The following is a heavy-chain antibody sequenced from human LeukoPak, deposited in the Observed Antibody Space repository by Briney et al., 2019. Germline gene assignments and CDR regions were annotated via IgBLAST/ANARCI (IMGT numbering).Heavy chain of an antibody. J-gene: IGHJ4*02. CDR2: ISGSGGST. D-gene: IGHD5-18*01. CDR1: GFTFSSYA. CDR3: AKPTRGYSYGYADY. V-gene: IGHV3-23*01. Sequence: PGGFLRLSCAASGFTFSSYAMSWVRQAPGKGLEWVSAISGSGGSTYYADSVKGRFTISRDNSKNTLYLQMNSLRAEDTAVYYCAKPTRGYSYGYADYWGQGTLVTVSS.